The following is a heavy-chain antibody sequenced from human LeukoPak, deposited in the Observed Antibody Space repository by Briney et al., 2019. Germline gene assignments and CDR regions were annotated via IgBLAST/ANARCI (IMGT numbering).Heavy chain of an antibody. V-gene: IGHV3-11*04. J-gene: IGHJ6*03. CDR2: ISSSGSTI. CDR3: AGPPGRYYYYYMDV. D-gene: IGHD3-16*01. Sequence: PGGSLRLSCAASGFTFSDYYMSWIRQAPGKGLEWVSYISSSGSTIYYADSVKGRFTISRDNTKNSLYLQMNSLRAEDTAVYYCAGPPGRYYYYYMDVWGKGTTVTVSS. CDR1: GFTFSDYY.